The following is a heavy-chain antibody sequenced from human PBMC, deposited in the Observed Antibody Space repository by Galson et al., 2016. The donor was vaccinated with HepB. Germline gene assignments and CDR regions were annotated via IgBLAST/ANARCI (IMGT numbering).Heavy chain of an antibody. CDR2: ISGDASLT. J-gene: IGHJ3*01. V-gene: IGHV3-74*01. D-gene: IGHD4-23*01. Sequence: SLRLSCADSRFTFSRYWMHWVRQVPGKGPVWVSVISGDASLTRYADSVRGRFTISRDNSHNILYLQMNSLRADDTAVYYCVSPLHNDGNSGMAFDFWGQGTMVTVSS. CDR1: RFTFSRYW. CDR3: VSPLHNDGNSGMAFDF.